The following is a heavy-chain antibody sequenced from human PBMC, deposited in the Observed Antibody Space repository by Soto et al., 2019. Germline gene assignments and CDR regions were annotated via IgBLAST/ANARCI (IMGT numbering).Heavy chain of an antibody. CDR3: ARYDVTTVTKFDY. CDR1: GYTFTSYY. D-gene: IGHD4-17*01. V-gene: IGHV1-46*01. CDR2: INPSGGST. Sequence: SVKVSCKASGYTFTSYYMHWARQAPGQGLEWMGIINPSGGSTSYAQKFQGRVTMTRDTSTSTVYMELSSLRSEDTAVYYCARYDVTTVTKFDYWGQGTLVTVSS. J-gene: IGHJ4*02.